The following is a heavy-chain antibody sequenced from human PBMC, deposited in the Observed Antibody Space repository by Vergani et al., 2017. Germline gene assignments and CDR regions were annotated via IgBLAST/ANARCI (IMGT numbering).Heavy chain of an antibody. Sequence: QVKLQESGPGLVKPSETLSLTCTVSGASVNSYYWSWIRHPPGKGLEWMGYVSFRGDTLYDPSVKGRMTISLNTSSNQFSLYLTSVTAADTAVYYCASDTHSGQRADRWGQGILVTVTS. J-gene: IGHJ5*02. V-gene: IGHV4-59*02. CDR1: GASVNSYY. CDR3: ASDTHSGQRADR. D-gene: IGHD6-19*01. CDR2: VSFRGDT.